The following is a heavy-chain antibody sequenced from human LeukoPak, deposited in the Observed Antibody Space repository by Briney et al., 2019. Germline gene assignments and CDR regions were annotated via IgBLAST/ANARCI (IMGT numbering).Heavy chain of an antibody. J-gene: IGHJ4*02. Sequence: PGESLRLSCAASAFTVSSNYMSWVRQAPGKGLEWVSVIYSGGSTYYADSVRGRFTISRDNSKNTLYLQMNSLRAEDTAVYYCAKGPYYYDPSDYWGQGTLVTVSS. CDR2: IYSGGST. D-gene: IGHD3-22*01. CDR1: AFTVSSNY. V-gene: IGHV3-53*01. CDR3: AKGPYYYDPSDY.